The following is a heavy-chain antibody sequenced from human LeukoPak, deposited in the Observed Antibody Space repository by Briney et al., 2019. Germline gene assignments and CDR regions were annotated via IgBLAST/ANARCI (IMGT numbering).Heavy chain of an antibody. CDR1: GDSVSSNTGA. J-gene: IGHJ6*02. CDR3: ARAHDFWSGYLYYYYYGMDV. CDR2: TYYRSKWYN. D-gene: IGHD3-3*01. V-gene: IGHV6-1*01. Sequence: SQTLPLTCAISGDSVSSNTGAWNWIRQSPSRGLEWLGRTYYRSKWYNDYAVSVKSRITINPDTSKNQFSLQLNSVTPEDTAVYYCARAHDFWSGYLYYYYYGMDVWGQGTTVTVSS.